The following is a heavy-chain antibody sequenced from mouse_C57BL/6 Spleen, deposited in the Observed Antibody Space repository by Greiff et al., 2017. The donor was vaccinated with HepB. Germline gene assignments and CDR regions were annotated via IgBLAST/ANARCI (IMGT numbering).Heavy chain of an antibody. J-gene: IGHJ3*01. CDR2: FYPGSGSI. CDR3: ARHEDGLPYSNYVAWFAY. CDR1: GYTFTEYT. D-gene: IGHD2-5*01. V-gene: IGHV1-62-2*01. Sequence: QVQLKESGAELVKPGASVKLSCKASGYTFTEYTIHWVKQRSGQGLEWIGWFYPGSGSIKYNEKFKDKATLTADKSSSTVYMELSRLTSEDSAVYFCARHEDGLPYSNYVAWFAYWGQGTLVTVSA.